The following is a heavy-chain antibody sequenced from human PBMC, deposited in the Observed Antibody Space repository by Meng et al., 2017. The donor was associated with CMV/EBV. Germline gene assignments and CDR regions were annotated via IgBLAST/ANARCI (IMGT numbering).Heavy chain of an antibody. CDR3: ARDQLYSSSSGAFDI. CDR1: GGTFSSYT. D-gene: IGHD6-6*01. CDR2: IIPILGIA. V-gene: IGHV1-69*04. Sequence: SVKVSCKASGGTFSSYTISWVRQAPGQGLEWMGRIIPILGIANYAQKFQGRVTITADKSTSTAYMELSSPRSEDTAVYYCARDQLYSSSSGAFDIWGQGTMVTVSS. J-gene: IGHJ3*02.